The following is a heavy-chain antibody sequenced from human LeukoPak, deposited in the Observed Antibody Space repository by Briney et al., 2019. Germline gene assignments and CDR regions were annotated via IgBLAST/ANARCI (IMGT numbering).Heavy chain of an antibody. V-gene: IGHV1-18*01. CDR1: GYTFTSYG. CDR3: AVGQGELLRWYFDY. CDR2: ISAYNGNT. Sequence: GASVKVSCKASGYTFTSYGISWVRQAPGQGLEWMGWISAYNGNTNYAQKLQGRVTMTTDTSTSTAYMELSSLRSEDTAVYYCAVGQGELLRWYFDYWGQGTLVTVSS. D-gene: IGHD1-26*01. J-gene: IGHJ4*02.